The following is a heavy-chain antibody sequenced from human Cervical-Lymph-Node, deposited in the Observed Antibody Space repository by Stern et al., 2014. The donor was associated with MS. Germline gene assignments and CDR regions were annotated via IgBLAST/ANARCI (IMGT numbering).Heavy chain of an antibody. J-gene: IGHJ4*02. D-gene: IGHD1-26*01. V-gene: IGHV1-2*02. CDR2: ISPKNGSA. CDR3: ARDRGSYSDY. CDR1: GYTFTAYF. Sequence: QVQLVQSGAEVERPGASVKVSCKASGYTFTAYFLHWVRQAPGQGLEWMGWISPKNGSATYAQKFQDRVTMTRDTSINTGYMEVSSLRSDDTAVDYCARDRGSYSDYWGQGTLVAVSS.